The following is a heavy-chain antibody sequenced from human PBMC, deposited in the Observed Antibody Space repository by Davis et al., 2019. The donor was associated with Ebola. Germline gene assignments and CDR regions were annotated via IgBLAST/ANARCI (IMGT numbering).Heavy chain of an antibody. J-gene: IGHJ3*01. V-gene: IGHV3-23*01. Sequence: GESLKISCAASGCMFSSYVMSWVRQAPGKGLEWVATLGTSADTYYADSVKGRFTITRDNSRNTLHLQMDSLRVEDTAIYYCAKDTSNVWFDVWGQRTMVTVSS. D-gene: IGHD6-19*01. CDR1: GCMFSSYV. CDR3: AKDTSNVWFDV. CDR2: LGTSADT.